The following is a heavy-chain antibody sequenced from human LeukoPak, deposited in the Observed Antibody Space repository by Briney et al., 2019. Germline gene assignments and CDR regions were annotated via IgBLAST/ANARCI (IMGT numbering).Heavy chain of an antibody. CDR1: GYTFTGYY. CDR3: AREGVTTGTTDN. Sequence: ASVKVSCKASGYTFTGYYMHWVRQAPGQGLEWMGWINPNSGGTNYAQRFQGRVTMTRDTSIGTAYMEVSRLTSDDTAVYYCAREGVTTGTTDNWGQGTLVTVSS. J-gene: IGHJ4*02. V-gene: IGHV1-2*02. D-gene: IGHD1-1*01. CDR2: INPNSGGT.